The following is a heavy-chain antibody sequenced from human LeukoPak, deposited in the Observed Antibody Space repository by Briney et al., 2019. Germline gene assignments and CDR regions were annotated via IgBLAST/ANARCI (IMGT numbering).Heavy chain of an antibody. CDR2: ISAYNGNT. CDR3: ARDRRQSLDN. CDR1: GYTFTSHG. V-gene: IGHV1-18*01. D-gene: IGHD2-2*03. J-gene: IGHJ4*02. Sequence: ASVNVSCTASGYTFTSHGISWVRQAPGQGLEWMGWISAYNGNTNYAQKLQGRVTMTTDTSTSTAYMELRSLRSDDTAVYYCARDRRQSLDNWGQGTLVTVSS.